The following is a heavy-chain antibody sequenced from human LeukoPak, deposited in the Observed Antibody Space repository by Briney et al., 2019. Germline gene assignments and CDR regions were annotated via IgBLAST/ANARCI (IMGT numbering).Heavy chain of an antibody. D-gene: IGHD2-2*01. V-gene: IGHV3-48*01. CDR2: IRGRSDTT. J-gene: IGHJ3*02. CDR1: GFTFTMFS. CDR3: ARDTGYCSSTSCYGVAFDI. Sequence: GGSLRLSCAASGFTFTMFSMNWLRQAPGKGLEWIAFIRGRSDTTYYADSVQGRFTISRDNAEDSLYLQMNSLRAEDTAVYYCARDTGYCSSTSCYGVAFDIWGQGTMVTVSS.